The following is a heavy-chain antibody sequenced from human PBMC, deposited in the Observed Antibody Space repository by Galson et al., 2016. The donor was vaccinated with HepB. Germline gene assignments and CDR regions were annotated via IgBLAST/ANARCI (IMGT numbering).Heavy chain of an antibody. J-gene: IGHJ4*02. V-gene: IGHV3-48*02. CDR3: ARDLSWGFDS. CDR2: IGGRSSPV. D-gene: IGHD6-13*01. Sequence: SLRLSCAASGFTFSSFSMNWVRQAPGKGLEWVSYIGGRSSPVSYADSAKGRFPISRDNAENSLYLPMNSLRDDDTAVYYCARDLSWGFDSWGQGTLVTVSS. CDR1: GFTFSSFS.